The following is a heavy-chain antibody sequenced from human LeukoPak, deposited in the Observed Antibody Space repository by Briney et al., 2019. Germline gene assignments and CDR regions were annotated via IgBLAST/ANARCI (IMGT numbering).Heavy chain of an antibody. CDR2: INHSGST. J-gene: IGHJ3*02. Sequence: SETLSLTXAVYGGSFSGYYWSWIRQSPGKGLEWIGEINHSGSTNYNPSLESRVTISVDTSKNQFSLKLSSVTAADTAVYYCARGPRVLVIIRPHAFDIWGQGTVVTVSS. V-gene: IGHV4-34*01. CDR3: ARGPRVLVIIRPHAFDI. D-gene: IGHD3-9*01. CDR1: GGSFSGYY.